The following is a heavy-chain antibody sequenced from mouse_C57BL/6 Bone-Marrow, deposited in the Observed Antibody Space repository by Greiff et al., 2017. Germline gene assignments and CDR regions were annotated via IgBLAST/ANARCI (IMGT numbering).Heavy chain of an antibody. CDR3: ARRDYGSSRFDY. V-gene: IGHV1-69*01. CDR1: GYTFTSYW. CDR2: IDPSDSYT. Sequence: VKLQQPGAELVMPGASVKLSCKASGYTFTSYWMHWVKQRPGQGLEWIGEIDPSDSYTNYNQKFKGKSTLTVDKSSSTAYMQLSSLTSEDSAVYYCARRDYGSSRFDYWGQGTTLTVSS. D-gene: IGHD1-1*01. J-gene: IGHJ2*01.